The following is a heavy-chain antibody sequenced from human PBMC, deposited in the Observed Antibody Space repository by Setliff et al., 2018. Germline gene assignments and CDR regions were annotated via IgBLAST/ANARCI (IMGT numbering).Heavy chain of an antibody. V-gene: IGHV3-7*01. Sequence: PGGSLRLSCAASGFTFSSYWMSWVRQAPGKGLEWVANIKQDGSEKYYVDSVKGRFTISRDNAKNSLYLQMNSLRAEDTAVYYCARVSSSSWIRNYYYYYYGMDVWGQGTTVTVSS. CDR3: ARVSSSSWIRNYYYYYYGMDV. J-gene: IGHJ6*02. D-gene: IGHD6-13*01. CDR1: GFTFSSYW. CDR2: IKQDGSEK.